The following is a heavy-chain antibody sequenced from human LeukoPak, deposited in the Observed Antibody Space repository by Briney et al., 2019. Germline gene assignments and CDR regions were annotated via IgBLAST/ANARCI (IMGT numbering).Heavy chain of an antibody. Sequence: PSETLSLTCTVSGGSISSGSYYWSWIRQPAGKGLEWIGRIYTSGSTNYNPSLKSRVTISVDTSKNQFSPKLSSVTAADTAVYYCARGSSRYTNWFDPWGQGTVVTVSS. D-gene: IGHD3-16*02. J-gene: IGHJ5*02. V-gene: IGHV4-61*02. CDR3: ARGSSRYTNWFDP. CDR1: GGSISSGSYY. CDR2: IYTSGST.